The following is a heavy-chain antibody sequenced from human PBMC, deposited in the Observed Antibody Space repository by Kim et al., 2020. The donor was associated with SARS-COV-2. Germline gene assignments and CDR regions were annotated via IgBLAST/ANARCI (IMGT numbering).Heavy chain of an antibody. D-gene: IGHD4-17*01. CDR3: AKDRRYGDYVGYYYYGMDV. CDR1: GFTFSSYG. V-gene: IGHV3-30*18. J-gene: IGHJ6*02. CDR2: ISYDGSNK. Sequence: GGSLRLSCAASGFTFSSYGMHWVRQAPGKGLEWVAVISYDGSNKYYADSVKGRFTISRDNSKNTLYLQMNSLRAEDTAVYYCAKDRRYGDYVGYYYYGMDVWGQGTTVTVSS.